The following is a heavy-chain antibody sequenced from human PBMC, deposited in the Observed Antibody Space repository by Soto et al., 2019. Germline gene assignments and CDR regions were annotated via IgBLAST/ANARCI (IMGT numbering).Heavy chain of an antibody. J-gene: IGHJ5*02. Sequence: QVQLVQSGAEVKKPGSSVKVSCKASGGTFSSYTISWVRQAPGQGLEWMGRIIPILGIANYAQKFQGRVTITADKSTSTAYMELSSLRSEDTAVYYCARDVYGSGSYDPNWFDPWGQGTLVTVSS. V-gene: IGHV1-69*08. D-gene: IGHD3-10*01. CDR1: GGTFSSYT. CDR2: IIPILGIA. CDR3: ARDVYGSGSYDPNWFDP.